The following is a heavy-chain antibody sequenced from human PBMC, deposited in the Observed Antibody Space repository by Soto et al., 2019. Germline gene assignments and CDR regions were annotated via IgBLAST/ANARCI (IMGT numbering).Heavy chain of an antibody. CDR1: RDTFNSYA. CDR3: AAGGRDGYIK. V-gene: IGHV1-69*13. J-gene: IGHJ4*02. D-gene: IGHD6-25*01. CDR2: IIPILGTT. Sequence: ASVEVSCKASRDTFNSYAITWVRQAPGQGLEWMGGIIPILGTTKYAQKFQGRVTMTADEPTSTAYMELSGLRSEDRAVYYCAAGGRDGYIKWGQGTQVTVSS.